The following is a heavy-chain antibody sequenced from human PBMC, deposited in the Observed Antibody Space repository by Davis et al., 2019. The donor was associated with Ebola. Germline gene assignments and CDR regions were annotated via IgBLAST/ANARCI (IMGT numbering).Heavy chain of an antibody. J-gene: IGHJ5*02. CDR3: ARDGLLYIAVAGTSPNWFDP. D-gene: IGHD6-19*01. V-gene: IGHV1-18*01. CDR2: ISAYNGNT. CDR1: GYTFTSYG. Sequence: ASVKVSCKASGYTFTSYGISWVRQAPGQGLEWMGWISAYNGNTNYAQKLQGRVTMTTDTSTSTAYMELRSLRSDDTAVYYCARDGLLYIAVAGTSPNWFDPWGQGTLVTVSS.